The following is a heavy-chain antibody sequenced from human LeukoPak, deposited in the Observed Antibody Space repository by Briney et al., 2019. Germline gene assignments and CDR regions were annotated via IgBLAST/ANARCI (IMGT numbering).Heavy chain of an antibody. J-gene: IGHJ4*02. Sequence: GGSLSLSCAASGFNVSRNSMTWVRQAPGKGLEWVSVIYPTGSTDYADSVKGRFTISRDSSKNTLYLQMNSLRAEDTAVYFCARDRSNGYHYYFDYWGQGTLVTVSS. D-gene: IGHD3-22*01. CDR2: IYPTGST. CDR1: GFNVSRNS. CDR3: ARDRSNGYHYYFDY. V-gene: IGHV3-66*01.